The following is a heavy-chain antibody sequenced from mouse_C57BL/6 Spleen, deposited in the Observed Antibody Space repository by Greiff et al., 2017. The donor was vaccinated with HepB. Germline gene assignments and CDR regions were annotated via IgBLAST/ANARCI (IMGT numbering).Heavy chain of an antibody. CDR2: IDPSDSYT. D-gene: IGHD1-1*01. J-gene: IGHJ4*01. CDR1: GYTFTSYW. CDR3: ARVYGVVANYYAMDD. Sequence: VQLQQPGAELVKPGASVKLSCKASGYTFTSYWMQWVKQRPGQGLEWIGEIDPSDSYTNYNQKFKGKATLTVDTSSSTAYMQLSSLTSEDSAVYYCARVYGVVANYYAMDDWGQGTSVTVSS. V-gene: IGHV1-50*01.